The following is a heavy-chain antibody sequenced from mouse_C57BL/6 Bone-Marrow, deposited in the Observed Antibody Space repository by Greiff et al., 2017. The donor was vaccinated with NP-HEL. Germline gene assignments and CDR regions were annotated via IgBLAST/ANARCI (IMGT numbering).Heavy chain of an antibody. Sequence: VQLQQSGPELVKPGASVKISCKASGYSFTDYYMNWVKQSHGKSLEWIGVINPYNGGTSYNQKFKGKATLTVDKSSSTAYMELNSLTSEDSAVYYCARGPYGSSYWGQGTTLTVSS. D-gene: IGHD1-1*01. CDR3: ARGPYGSSY. J-gene: IGHJ2*01. V-gene: IGHV1-19*01. CDR1: GYSFTDYY. CDR2: INPYNGGT.